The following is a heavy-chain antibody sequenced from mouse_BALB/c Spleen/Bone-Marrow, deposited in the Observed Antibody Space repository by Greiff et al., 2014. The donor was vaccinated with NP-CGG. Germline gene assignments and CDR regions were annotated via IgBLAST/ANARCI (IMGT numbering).Heavy chain of an antibody. J-gene: IGHJ2*01. CDR1: GYTFTSLW. D-gene: IGHD1-2*01. V-gene: IGHV1S81*02. CDR2: INPSNGRT. CDR3: TNYGYD. Sequence: LVESGAELVKPGASVKLSCKASGYTFTSLWMHWVKLRPGQGFEWIGEINPSNGRTNYNEKFKRKATLTVDKSSSTAYMQLSSLTSEDSAVYYCTNYGYDWGRGTTLTVSS.